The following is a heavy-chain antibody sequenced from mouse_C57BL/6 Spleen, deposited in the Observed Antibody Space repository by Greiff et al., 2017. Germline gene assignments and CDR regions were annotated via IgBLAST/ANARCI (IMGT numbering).Heavy chain of an antibody. V-gene: IGHV5-16*01. J-gene: IGHJ4*01. CDR3: AIDRSAYYSNYVGAMDY. D-gene: IGHD2-5*01. CDR2: INYDGSST. Sequence: EVKLMESEGGLVQPGSSMKLSCTASGFTFSDYYMAWVRQVPEKGLEWVANINYDGSSTYYLDSLKSRFIISRDNAKNILYLQMSSLKSEDTATYYCAIDRSAYYSNYVGAMDYWGQGTSVTVSS. CDR1: GFTFSDYY.